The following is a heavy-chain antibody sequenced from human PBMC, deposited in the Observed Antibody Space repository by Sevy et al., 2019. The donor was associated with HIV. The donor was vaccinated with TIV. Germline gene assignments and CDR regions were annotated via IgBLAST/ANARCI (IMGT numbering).Heavy chain of an antibody. Sequence: GGSLRLSCTASGFIFSTYGIHWVRQAPGKGLEWVAVIWYDGSYKYYADSVKGRFTISRDNSKNTGYLQMNSLRAEDKAVYYCARDKLPPVMITMVRGALSYYFDYWGQGTLVTVSS. V-gene: IGHV3-33*01. D-gene: IGHD3-10*01. J-gene: IGHJ4*02. CDR2: IWYDGSYK. CDR3: ARDKLPPVMITMVRGALSYYFDY. CDR1: GFIFSTYG.